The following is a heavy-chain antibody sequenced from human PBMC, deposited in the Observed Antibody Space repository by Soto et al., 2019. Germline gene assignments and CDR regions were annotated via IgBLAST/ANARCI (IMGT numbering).Heavy chain of an antibody. J-gene: IGHJ6*02. V-gene: IGHV3-53*01. CDR1: GFTVSSNY. CDR3: AKERGLGSRYGMDV. D-gene: IGHD3-10*01. CDR2: IYSGGST. Sequence: GGSLRLSCAAPGFTVSSNYMSWVRQAPGKGLEWVSVIYSGGSTYYADSVKGRFTISRDNSKNTLYLQMNSLRAEDTAVYYCAKERGLGSRYGMDVWGQGTTVTVSS.